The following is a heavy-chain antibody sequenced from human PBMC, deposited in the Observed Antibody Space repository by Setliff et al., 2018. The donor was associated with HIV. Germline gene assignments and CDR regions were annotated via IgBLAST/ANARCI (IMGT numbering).Heavy chain of an antibody. V-gene: IGHV4-38-2*01. Sequence: PSETLSLTCAVSDYSISSGYYWGWIRQPPGQGLEWIGGIYHSGSTYYNPSLKSRVTISVDTSKNHFSLKLSSVTAADTAVYYCARLNNGAHYFHFDYWGQGTLVTVSS. D-gene: IGHD1-20*01. CDR1: DYSISSGYY. CDR3: ARLNNGAHYFHFDY. CDR2: IYHSGST. J-gene: IGHJ4*02.